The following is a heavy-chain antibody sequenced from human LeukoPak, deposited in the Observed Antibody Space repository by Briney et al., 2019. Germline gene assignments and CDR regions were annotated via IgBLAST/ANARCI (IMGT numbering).Heavy chain of an antibody. J-gene: IGHJ4*02. CDR1: GGTFSSYA. Sequence: SVKVSCKASGGTFSSYAISWVRQAPGQGLERMGRIIPIFGTANYAQKSQGRVTITTDESTSTAYMELSSLRSEDTAVYYCARDWGSIPYYWGQGTLVTVSS. V-gene: IGHV1-69*05. CDR3: ARDWGSIPYY. CDR2: IIPIFGTA. D-gene: IGHD3-16*01.